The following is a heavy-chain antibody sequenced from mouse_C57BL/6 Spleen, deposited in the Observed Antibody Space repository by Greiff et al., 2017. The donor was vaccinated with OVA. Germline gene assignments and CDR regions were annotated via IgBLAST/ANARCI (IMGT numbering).Heavy chain of an antibody. D-gene: IGHD3-2*01. CDR3: ARRRETAMDY. CDR2: IYPSDSET. Sequence: LQQPGAELVRPGSSVKLSCKASGYTFTSYWMDWVKQRPGQGLEWIGNIYPSDSETHYNQKFKDKATLTVDKSSSTAYMQLSSLTSEDSAVYYCARRRETAMDYWGQGTSVTVSS. V-gene: IGHV1-61*01. CDR1: GYTFTSYW. J-gene: IGHJ4*01.